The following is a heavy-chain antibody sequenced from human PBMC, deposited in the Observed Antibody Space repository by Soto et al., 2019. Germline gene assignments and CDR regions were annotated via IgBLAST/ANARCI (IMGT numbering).Heavy chain of an antibody. CDR1: GGSISSYY. Sequence: QVQLQESGPGLVKPSETLSLTCTVSGGSISSYYWSWIRQPPGKGLEWIGYIYYSGSTNYNPSLKSRVXXXVXTSKNQFSLKLTSVTAADTAVYYCARVSSGWWYFDSWGQGTLVTVSS. D-gene: IGHD6-19*01. V-gene: IGHV4-59*01. CDR2: IYYSGST. CDR3: ARVSSGWWYFDS. J-gene: IGHJ4*02.